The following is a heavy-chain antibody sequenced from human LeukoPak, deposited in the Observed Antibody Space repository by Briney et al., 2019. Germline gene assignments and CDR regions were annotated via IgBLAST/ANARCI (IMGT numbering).Heavy chain of an antibody. Sequence: PGGSLRLSCAASGFTVSSSYMSWVRQAPGKGLEWVSLIYSGGGTYYADSVKGRFTIPRDNSKNTLYLQMNSLRAEDTAVYYCAREVGSGTYSAHALDIWGQGTMVTVSS. D-gene: IGHD1-26*01. V-gene: IGHV3-53*01. CDR1: GFTVSSSY. CDR3: AREVGSGTYSAHALDI. J-gene: IGHJ3*02. CDR2: IYSGGGT.